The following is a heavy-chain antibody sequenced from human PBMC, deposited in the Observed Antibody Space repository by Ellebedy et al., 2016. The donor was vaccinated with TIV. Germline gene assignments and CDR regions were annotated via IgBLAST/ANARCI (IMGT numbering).Heavy chain of an antibody. V-gene: IGHV3-11*04. CDR2: ISSSGATI. D-gene: IGHD5-18*01. J-gene: IGHJ6*02. Sequence: PGGSLRLSCAASGFTLSDYRMSWIRQPPGKGLEFISYISSSGATIYDADSVKGRFTISRDNAKNSLYLQMNSLRAEDTAVYYCARVARGYNYGWAMDVWGQGTTVTVSS. CDR3: ARVARGYNYGWAMDV. CDR1: GFTLSDYR.